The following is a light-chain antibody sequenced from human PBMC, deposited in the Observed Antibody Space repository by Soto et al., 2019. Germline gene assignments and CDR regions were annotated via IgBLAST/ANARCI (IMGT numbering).Light chain of an antibody. CDR3: SSYTSSITHYV. Sequence: QSALTQPASVSGSPGQSITISCTGTRSDVGGYNYVSWYQQHPGKAPKLMIYDVSNRPSGVSNRFSGSKSGNTASLTISGLQAEDEADYYCSSYTSSITHYVFGTGTKLTVL. J-gene: IGLJ1*01. V-gene: IGLV2-14*01. CDR1: RSDVGGYNY. CDR2: DVS.